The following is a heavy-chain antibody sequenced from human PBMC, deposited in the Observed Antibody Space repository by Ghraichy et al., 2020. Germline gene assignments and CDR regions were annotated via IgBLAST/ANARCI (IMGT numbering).Heavy chain of an antibody. CDR1: GFTFSNAW. V-gene: IGHV3-15*01. CDR2: IKSKTDGGTT. Sequence: GGSLRLSCAASGFTFSNAWMSWVRQAPGKGLEWVGRIKSKTDGGTTDYAAPVKGRFTISRDDSKNTLYLQMNSLKTEDTAVYYCTTEDIRKTYYYGSGSYSKSVKVDYWGQGTLVTVSS. CDR3: TTEDIRKTYYYGSGSYSKSVKVDY. J-gene: IGHJ4*02. D-gene: IGHD3-10*01.